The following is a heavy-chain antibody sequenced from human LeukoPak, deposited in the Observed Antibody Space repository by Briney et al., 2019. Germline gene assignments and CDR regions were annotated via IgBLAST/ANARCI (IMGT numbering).Heavy chain of an antibody. V-gene: IGHV4-34*01. J-gene: IGHJ4*02. D-gene: IGHD4-17*01. CDR3: ARGSTVTRYFDY. CDR1: GGSFSGYY. Sequence: PSETLSLTCAVYGGSFSGYYWSWICQPPGKGLEWIGEINHSGSTNYNPSLKSRVTISVDTSKNQFSLKLSSVTAADTAVYYCARGSTVTRYFDYWGQGTLVTVSS. CDR2: INHSGST.